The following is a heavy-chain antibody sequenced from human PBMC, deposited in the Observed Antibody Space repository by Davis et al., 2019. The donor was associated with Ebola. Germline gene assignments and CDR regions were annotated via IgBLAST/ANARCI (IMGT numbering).Heavy chain of an antibody. CDR1: GGSISSSSYY. D-gene: IGHD3-3*01. CDR2: IYYSGST. CDR3: GGGFWSGYYQTYYFDY. Sequence: MPGGSLRLSCTVSGGSISSSSYYWGWIRPPPGKGLEWIGSIYYSGSTYYNPSLKSRVTISVDTSKNQFSLKLSSVTAADTAVYYCGGGFWSGYYQTYYFDYWGQGTLVTVSS. J-gene: IGHJ4*02. V-gene: IGHV4-39*01.